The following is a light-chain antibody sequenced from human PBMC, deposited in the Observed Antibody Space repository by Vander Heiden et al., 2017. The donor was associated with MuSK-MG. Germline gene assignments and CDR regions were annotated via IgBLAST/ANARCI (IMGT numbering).Light chain of an antibody. V-gene: IGKV1-5*03. CDR1: KSIGRY. CDR3: QQYSNYWT. Sequence: DIQMTQSPSTVSAFVGDRVTITWRASKSIGRYLAWYQQKPGKAPKVLISKSSTLESGVPSRFHGSASGTEFTLTIRSLQPDDIAIYYCQQYSNYWTFGQGTKVEI. CDR2: KSS. J-gene: IGKJ1*01.